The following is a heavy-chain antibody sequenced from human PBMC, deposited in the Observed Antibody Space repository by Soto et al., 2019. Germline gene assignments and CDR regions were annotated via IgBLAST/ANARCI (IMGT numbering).Heavy chain of an antibody. CDR3: ASTGRFGELVRFDY. J-gene: IGHJ4*02. CDR2: ISGSGGST. Sequence: AGGSLRLSCAASGFTFSSYVMSWVRQAPGKGMEWVSAISGSGGSTYYADSVKGRFTISRDNSKNTLYLQMNSLRAEDTAVYYCASTGRFGELVRFDYWGQGTLVTVSS. V-gene: IGHV3-23*01. D-gene: IGHD3-10*01. CDR1: GFTFSSYV.